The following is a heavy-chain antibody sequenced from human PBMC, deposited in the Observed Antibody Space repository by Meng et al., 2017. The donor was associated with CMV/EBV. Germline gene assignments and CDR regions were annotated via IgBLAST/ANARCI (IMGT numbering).Heavy chain of an antibody. V-gene: IGHV1-69*05. D-gene: IGHD4-11*01. Sequence: SVKVSCKASGGTFSSYAISWVRQAPGQGLEWMGGITPIFGTANYAQKFQGRVTITTDESTSTAYMELSSLRSEDTAVYYCARDTLSTVTTVPHYGMDVWGQGTTVIVSS. J-gene: IGHJ6*02. CDR1: GGTFSSYA. CDR3: ARDTLSTVTTVPHYGMDV. CDR2: ITPIFGTA.